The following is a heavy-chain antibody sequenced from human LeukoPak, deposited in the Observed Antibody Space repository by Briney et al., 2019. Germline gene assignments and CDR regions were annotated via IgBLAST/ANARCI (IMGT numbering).Heavy chain of an antibody. CDR3: AKYDSGSYPGPDAFDI. D-gene: IGHD1-26*01. CDR1: GFTFSSYA. Sequence: GGSLRLSCAASGFTFSSYAMSWVRQAPGKGLEWVSAISGSGGSTYYADSVKGRFTISRDNSKNTLYLQMNSLRAEDTAEYYCAKYDSGSYPGPDAFDIWGQGTMVTVSS. J-gene: IGHJ3*02. V-gene: IGHV3-23*01. CDR2: ISGSGGST.